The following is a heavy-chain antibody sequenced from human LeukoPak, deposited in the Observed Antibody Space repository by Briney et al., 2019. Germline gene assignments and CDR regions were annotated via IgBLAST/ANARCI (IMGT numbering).Heavy chain of an antibody. Sequence: GASVKVSCKASGGNFSTYAISWVRQAPGQGLEWMGRTIPFLGLASSAQKFQGRVTITADKSTNIAYLEVSSLASDDTAVYYCAGGSLETDTNMARDWGQGTLVTVSS. J-gene: IGHJ4*02. CDR2: TIPFLGLA. CDR1: GGNFSTYA. V-gene: IGHV1-69*04. D-gene: IGHD5-18*01. CDR3: AGGSLETDTNMARD.